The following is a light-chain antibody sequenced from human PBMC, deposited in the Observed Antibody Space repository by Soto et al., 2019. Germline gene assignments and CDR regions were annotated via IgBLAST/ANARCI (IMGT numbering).Light chain of an antibody. Sequence: QSALTQPPSASGSPGRSVTISCTGTSSDVGGYNYVSWYQQHPGKVPKLMIYEVTKRPSGVPDRFSGSKSGNTASLTVSGLQAEDEADYYCSSYAGSNILVFGGGTKVTVL. CDR2: EVT. CDR1: SSDVGGYNY. V-gene: IGLV2-8*01. J-gene: IGLJ3*02. CDR3: SSYAGSNILV.